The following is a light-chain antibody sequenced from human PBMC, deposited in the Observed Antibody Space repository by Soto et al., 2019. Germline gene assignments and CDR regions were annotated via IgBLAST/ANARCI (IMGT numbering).Light chain of an antibody. V-gene: IGKV1-5*03. J-gene: IGKJ4*01. CDR2: NAS. CDR3: QQYNSYLLT. Sequence: DIRMTQSHSTLSASVGDRVTITCRASQSISSWLAWYQQKPGKAPKLLIYNASSLESGVPSRFSGSGSGTEFTLTISSLQPDDFATYYCQQYNSYLLTFGGGTKVEIK. CDR1: QSISSW.